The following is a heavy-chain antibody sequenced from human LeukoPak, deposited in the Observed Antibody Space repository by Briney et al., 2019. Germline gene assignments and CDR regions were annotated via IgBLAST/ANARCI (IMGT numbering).Heavy chain of an antibody. D-gene: IGHD5-18*01. CDR1: GYSISSGYY. Sequence: SETLSLTCTVSGYSISSGYYWGWTRQPPGKGLEWIGSIYHSGSTYYNPSLKSRVTISVDTSKNQFSLKLSSVTAADTAVYYCAREKVNTAMVTSPRKYYYYMDVWGKGTTVTVSS. J-gene: IGHJ6*03. V-gene: IGHV4-38-2*02. CDR3: AREKVNTAMVTSPRKYYYYMDV. CDR2: IYHSGST.